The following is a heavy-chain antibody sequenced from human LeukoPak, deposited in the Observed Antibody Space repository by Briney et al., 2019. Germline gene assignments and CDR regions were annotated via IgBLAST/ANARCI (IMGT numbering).Heavy chain of an antibody. J-gene: IGHJ4*02. CDR3: ASSPSRVWPYYFDY. D-gene: IGHD5/OR15-5a*01. V-gene: IGHV4-59*01. CDR2: IYYSRST. Sequence: SETLSLTCTVSGGSISSYYWSWVRQPPGKGLEWIGYIYYSRSTQYNPSLKSRVTISLHTSNNQFSLKLSSVTAADTAVYYCASSPSRVWPYYFDYWGQGTLVTVSS. CDR1: GGSISSYY.